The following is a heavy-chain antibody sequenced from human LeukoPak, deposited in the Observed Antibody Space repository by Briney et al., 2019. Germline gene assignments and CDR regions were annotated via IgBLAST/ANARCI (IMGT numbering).Heavy chain of an antibody. CDR3: AKCRGSSWSDYFDY. J-gene: IGHJ4*02. D-gene: IGHD6-13*01. V-gene: IGHV1-69*02. CDR2: IIPNLGIS. Sequence: RIIPNLGISNYAQKFQSRVTITADKSTSTAYMELSSLRSEDTAVYYCAKCRGSSWSDYFDYWGQGTLVTVSS.